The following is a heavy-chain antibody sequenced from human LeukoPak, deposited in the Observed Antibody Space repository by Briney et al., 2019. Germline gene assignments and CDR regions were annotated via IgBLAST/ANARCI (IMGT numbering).Heavy chain of an antibody. CDR1: GVSFSGYY. J-gene: IGHJ6*02. CDR3: ARFPIVVVPADVVGYYYYYYGMDV. D-gene: IGHD2-2*01. V-gene: IGHV4-34*01. Sequence: SETLSLTCAVYGVSFSGYYWSWIRQPPGKGLEWIGEINHSGSTNYNPSLKSRVTISVDTSKNQFSLKLSSVTAADTAVYYCARFPIVVVPADVVGYYYYYYGMDVLGQGTTVTVSS. CDR2: INHSGST.